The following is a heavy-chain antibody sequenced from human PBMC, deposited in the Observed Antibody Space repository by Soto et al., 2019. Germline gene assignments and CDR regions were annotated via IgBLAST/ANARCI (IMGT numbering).Heavy chain of an antibody. CDR2: VNPKRGDA. D-gene: IGHD3-9*01. CDR1: GYKFTEYY. Sequence: QVVLVQSGAEVKKPGDSVKVSCKSSGYKFTEYYIHWVRQAPGQGPEWMGWVNPKRGDAVYAQKFQGWVTITRDTATTPAALEVNRLKPDHTAVYFCARDPGLPGRYWYFDLWGRGTLVTVSS. CDR3: ARDPGLPGRYWYFDL. J-gene: IGHJ2*01. V-gene: IGHV1-2*04.